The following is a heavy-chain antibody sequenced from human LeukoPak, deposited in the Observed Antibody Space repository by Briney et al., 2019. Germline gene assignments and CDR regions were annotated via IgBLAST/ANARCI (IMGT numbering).Heavy chain of an antibody. CDR2: IYSGGST. Sequence: GGSLRLSCAASGFTVSSNYMSWVRQAPGKGLEWVSVIYSGGSTYYADSVKGRFTISRDNSKNTLYLQMNSLRAEDTAVYYCAEGMGATRYYFDYWGQGTLVTVSS. J-gene: IGHJ4*02. CDR3: AEGMGATRYYFDY. CDR1: GFTVSSNY. D-gene: IGHD1-26*01. V-gene: IGHV3-53*01.